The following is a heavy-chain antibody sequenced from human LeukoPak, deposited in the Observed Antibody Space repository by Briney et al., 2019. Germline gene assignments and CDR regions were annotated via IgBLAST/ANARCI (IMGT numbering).Heavy chain of an antibody. V-gene: IGHV3-33*06. Sequence: GGSLRLSCAASGFTFSSYGMHWVRQAPGKGLEWVAVIWYDGSNKYYADSVKGRFTISRDNSKNTLYLQMNSLRAEDTAVYYCAKDDLRTAAAGLFDYWGQGTLVTVSS. CDR3: AKDDLRTAAAGLFDY. CDR1: GFTFSSYG. CDR2: IWYDGSNK. D-gene: IGHD6-13*01. J-gene: IGHJ4*02.